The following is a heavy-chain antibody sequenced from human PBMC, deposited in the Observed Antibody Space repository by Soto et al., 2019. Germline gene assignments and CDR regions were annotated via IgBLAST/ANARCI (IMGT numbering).Heavy chain of an antibody. V-gene: IGHV3-48*01. CDR1: VFMFSSYS. D-gene: IGHD4-17*01. CDR3: ASARGYGDSRSFDY. Sequence: EVQLVESGGGLVQPGGSLRLSCAAAVFMFSSYSMNWVRQAPGKGLEWLSYISSTSSTIYYADSVKGRVTISRDNVKKSLFLQMNSLRVEDTAVYYCASARGYGDSRSFDYWGQGTLVTVSS. CDR2: ISSTSSTI. J-gene: IGHJ4*02.